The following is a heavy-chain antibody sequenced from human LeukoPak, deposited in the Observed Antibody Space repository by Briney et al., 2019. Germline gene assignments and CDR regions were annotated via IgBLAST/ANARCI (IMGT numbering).Heavy chain of an antibody. CDR2: ISSSGSTI. CDR3: ARYSISWYTVTY. J-gene: IGHJ4*02. V-gene: IGHV3-11*01. D-gene: IGHD6-13*01. Sequence: GGSLRLSCAASGFTFSDYYMSWIRQAPGNGLEWVSYISSSGSTIYYADSVKGRFTISRDNAKNSLYLQMNSLRAEDTAVYYCARYSISWYTVTYWGQGTLVTVSS. CDR1: GFTFSDYY.